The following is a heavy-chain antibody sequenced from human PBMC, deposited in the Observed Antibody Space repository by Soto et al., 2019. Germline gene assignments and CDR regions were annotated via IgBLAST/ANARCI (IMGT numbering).Heavy chain of an antibody. Sequence: ASVKVSCTASGYTFTSNYIHWVRQAPGQGLQWMGIINPSGGATKYAQRFQGRVTMTRDTSTSTIYMEMSSLRSEDTAVYYCARAPFDLWSGYPYYFDHWGQGALVTVSS. CDR2: INPSGGAT. D-gene: IGHD3-3*01. CDR3: ARAPFDLWSGYPYYFDH. V-gene: IGHV1-46*03. J-gene: IGHJ4*02. CDR1: GYTFTSNY.